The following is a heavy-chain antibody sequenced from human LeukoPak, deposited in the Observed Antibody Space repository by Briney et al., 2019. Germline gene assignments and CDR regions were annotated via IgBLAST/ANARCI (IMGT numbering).Heavy chain of an antibody. J-gene: IGHJ4*02. D-gene: IGHD3-9*01. CDR1: GGSISSSSYY. CDR3: AMLGYFDWKFDY. V-gene: IGHV4-39*01. Sequence: SETLSLTCTVSGGSISSSSYYWGWIRQPPGKGLEWIGSIYYSGNTYYNPSLKSRVTISVDTSKNQFSLKLSSVTAADTAVYYCAMLGYFDWKFDYWGQGTLVTVSS. CDR2: IYYSGNT.